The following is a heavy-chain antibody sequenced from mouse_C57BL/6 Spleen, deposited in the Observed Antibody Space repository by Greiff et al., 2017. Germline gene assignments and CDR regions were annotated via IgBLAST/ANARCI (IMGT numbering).Heavy chain of an antibody. CDR2: ISYDGSN. CDR1: GYSITSGDY. CDR3: ARGVYNYDGWFAY. V-gene: IGHV3-6*01. D-gene: IGHD2-12*01. Sequence: DVQLQESGPGLVKPSQSLSLTCSVTGYSITSGDYWNWIRQFPGNKLEWMGYISYDGSNNYNPSLKNRISITRDTSKDQFFLKLNSVTTEDTATYYCARGVYNYDGWFAYWGQGTLVTVAA. J-gene: IGHJ3*01.